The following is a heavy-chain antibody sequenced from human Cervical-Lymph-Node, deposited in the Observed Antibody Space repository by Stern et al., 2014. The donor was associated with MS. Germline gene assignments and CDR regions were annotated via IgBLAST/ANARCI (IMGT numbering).Heavy chain of an antibody. CDR3: ARDSREGDY. CDR2: IKLDGSET. D-gene: IGHD1-26*01. Sequence: EVQLVESGGGLVQPGGSLRLSCAASGFTFSGYWISWVRQAPEKGLEWVANIKLDGSETYYVDSVKGRFTISRDNAKNALYLQMNSLRAEDTAVYYCARDSREGDYWGQGTLVTVSS. CDR1: GFTFSGYW. J-gene: IGHJ4*02. V-gene: IGHV3-7*01.